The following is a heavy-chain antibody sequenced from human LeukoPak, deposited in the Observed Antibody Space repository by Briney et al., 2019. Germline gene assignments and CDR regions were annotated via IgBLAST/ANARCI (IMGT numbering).Heavy chain of an antibody. V-gene: IGHV4-59*08. CDR3: ARLIAVAGTLSFFDY. J-gene: IGHJ4*02. Sequence: PSEPLSLTCTVSGGSIRGYYWSWLRQPPGKGLECIGYISYSGSTYYNTSLKSRLTISVDTSKNQFSLKLNSVTAADTAVYYCARLIAVAGTLSFFDYWGQGILVTVSS. CDR1: GGSIRGYY. D-gene: IGHD6-19*01. CDR2: ISYSGST.